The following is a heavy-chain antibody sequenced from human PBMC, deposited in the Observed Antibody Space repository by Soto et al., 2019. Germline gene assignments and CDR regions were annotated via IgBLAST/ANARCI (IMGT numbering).Heavy chain of an antibody. CDR1: GFTFSSYG. Sequence: QVQLVESGGGVVQPGRSLRLSCAASGFTFSSYGMHWVRQAPGKGLEWVAVIWYDGSNKYYADSVKGRFTISRDNSKNTLYLQMHSLRAEDTAVYYCARAYYDILTGYYYYYGMDVWGQGTTVTVSS. J-gene: IGHJ6*02. V-gene: IGHV3-33*01. D-gene: IGHD3-9*01. CDR2: IWYDGSNK. CDR3: ARAYYDILTGYYYYYGMDV.